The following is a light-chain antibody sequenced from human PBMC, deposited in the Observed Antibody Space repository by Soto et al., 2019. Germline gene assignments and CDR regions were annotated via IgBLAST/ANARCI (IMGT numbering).Light chain of an antibody. V-gene: IGKV3-11*01. J-gene: IGKJ1*01. CDR1: QSVSNY. Sequence: EIVLTQSPGTLSLSPGERATLSCRASQSVSNYLAWYQQKPGQSPSLLIYDASNRATGIPARFSGSGSGTDFTVSISSLGPEDFSVYYCQQRYRWPETFGQGTKVEIK. CDR3: QQRYRWPET. CDR2: DAS.